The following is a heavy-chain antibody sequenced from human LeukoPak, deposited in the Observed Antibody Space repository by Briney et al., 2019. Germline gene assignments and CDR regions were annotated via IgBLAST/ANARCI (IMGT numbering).Heavy chain of an antibody. V-gene: IGHV3-13*01. Sequence: GGSLRLSCTASGFTFSIHDIHWVRQTTGKSLEWVSAIDVDGDTYYSASVKGRFTISRENAKTSVYLQMNDLRVGDTAAYYCAREASGSGVLGLDSWGQGTLVTVSS. J-gene: IGHJ4*02. D-gene: IGHD3-10*01. CDR1: GFTFSIHD. CDR3: AREASGSGVLGLDS. CDR2: IDVDGDT.